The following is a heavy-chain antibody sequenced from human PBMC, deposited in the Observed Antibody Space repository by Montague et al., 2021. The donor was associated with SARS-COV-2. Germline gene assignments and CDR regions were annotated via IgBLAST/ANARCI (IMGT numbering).Heavy chain of an antibody. CDR3: ARVPTGLLCFGEIDY. J-gene: IGHJ4*02. V-gene: IGHV3-30-3*01. D-gene: IGHD3-10*01. CDR1: GFTFSSYA. CDR2: ISYDGSNK. Sequence: SLRLSCAASGFTFSSYAMHWVRQAPGKGLEWVAVISYDGSNKYYADSVKGRFTISRDNSKNTLYLQMNSLRAEDTAVYYCARVPTGLLCFGEIDYWGQGTMVTVSS.